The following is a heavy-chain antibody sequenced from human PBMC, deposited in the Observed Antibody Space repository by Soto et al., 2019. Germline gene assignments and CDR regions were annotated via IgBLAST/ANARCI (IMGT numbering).Heavy chain of an antibody. CDR2: ISYDGTNK. Sequence: QVQLVESGGGVVQPGWSLRLSCVASGFIFGSYGMHWVRQAPGEGLEWVAVISYDGTNKYYADSVKGRFTISRDNSKNTLWLQMNSLRAEDTAVYYCAQVPRYTVTPPDDYWGQGTLVTVSS. CDR1: GFIFGSYG. J-gene: IGHJ4*02. CDR3: AQVPRYTVTPPDDY. D-gene: IGHD4-17*01. V-gene: IGHV3-30*18.